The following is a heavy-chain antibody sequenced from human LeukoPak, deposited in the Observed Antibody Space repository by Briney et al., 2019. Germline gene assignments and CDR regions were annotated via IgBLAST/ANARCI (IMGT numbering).Heavy chain of an antibody. D-gene: IGHD6-13*01. CDR2: ISGSGGST. CDR1: GFTFSSYA. Sequence: GGSLRLSCAASGFTFSSYAMSWVRQAPGKGLEWVSAISGSGGSTYYADSVKGRFTISRDNSKNTLYLQMNSLRAEDTAVYYCAKTLPIAAAGTRRYFDYWGQGTLVTVSS. CDR3: AKTLPIAAAGTRRYFDY. J-gene: IGHJ4*02. V-gene: IGHV3-23*01.